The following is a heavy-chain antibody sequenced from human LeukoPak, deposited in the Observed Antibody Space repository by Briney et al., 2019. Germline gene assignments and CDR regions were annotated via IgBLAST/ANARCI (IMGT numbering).Heavy chain of an antibody. CDR3: ARDGYDFWSGYPTTVDF. Sequence: GGSLRLSCAASGFTFSTYAMNWVRQAPGKGLEWVSYISSSSNTIYYADSVQGRFTISRDNANKSRYLQMNSLRAEDTAVYYCARDGYDFWSGYPTTVDFWGQGTLVTVSS. J-gene: IGHJ4*02. CDR1: GFTFSTYA. CDR2: ISSSSNTI. V-gene: IGHV3-48*01. D-gene: IGHD3-3*01.